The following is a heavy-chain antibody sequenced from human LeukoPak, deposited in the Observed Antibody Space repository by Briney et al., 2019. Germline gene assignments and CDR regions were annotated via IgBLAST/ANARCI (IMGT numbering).Heavy chain of an antibody. Sequence: GGSLRLSCAASGFTFSSYWMHWVRQAPGKGLVWVSRIYSDGSSTNYADSVKDRFTISRDNAKNTLYLQMNSLRAEDTAVYYCARDRSSLGLWFGELRNWGQGTLVTVSS. CDR2: IYSDGSST. J-gene: IGHJ4*02. CDR1: GFTFSSYW. D-gene: IGHD3-10*01. V-gene: IGHV3-74*01. CDR3: ARDRSSLGLWFGELRN.